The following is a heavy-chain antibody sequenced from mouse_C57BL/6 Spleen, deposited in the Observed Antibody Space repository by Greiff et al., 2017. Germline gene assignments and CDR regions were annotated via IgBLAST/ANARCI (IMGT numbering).Heavy chain of an antibody. CDR1: GYTFTDYY. CDR3: ARSREGRRGYYYAMDY. Sequence: QVQLQQSGPELVKPGASVKISCKASGYTFTDYYINWVKQRPGQGLEWIGWIFPGSGSTYYNEKFKGKATLTVDKSSSTAYMLLSSLTSEDSAVYFCARSREGRRGYYYAMDYWGQGTSVTVSS. D-gene: IGHD2-14*01. J-gene: IGHJ4*01. CDR2: IFPGSGST. V-gene: IGHV1-75*01.